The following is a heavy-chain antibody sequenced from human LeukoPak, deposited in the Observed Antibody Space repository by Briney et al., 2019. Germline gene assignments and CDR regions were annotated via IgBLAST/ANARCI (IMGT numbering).Heavy chain of an antibody. Sequence: GGSLRLSCAASGSTFSSYAMHWVRQAPGKGLEWVAVISYDGSNKYYADSVKGRFTISRDNSKNTLYLQMNSLRAEDTAVYYCARAARFWSTTGYYYYYMDVWGKGTTVTVSS. CDR2: ISYDGSNK. V-gene: IGHV3-30-3*01. CDR1: GSTFSSYA. CDR3: ARAARFWSTTGYYYYYMDV. D-gene: IGHD1-1*01. J-gene: IGHJ6*03.